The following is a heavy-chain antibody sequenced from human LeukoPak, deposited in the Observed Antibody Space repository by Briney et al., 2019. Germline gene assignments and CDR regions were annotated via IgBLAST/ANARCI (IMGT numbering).Heavy chain of an antibody. CDR1: AFTFSSSA. J-gene: IGHJ4*02. V-gene: IGHV3-30-3*01. D-gene: IGHD5-18*01. Sequence: GGSLRLSCTGSAFTFSSSAFHWVRQAPGKGLEWLSVISFDGNNIHYADSVKGRFTISRDNSKSTLYLQMNSLRAEDTAVYYCAKDYAVDTAMSPLYYFDYWGQGTLVTVSS. CDR3: AKDYAVDTAMSPLYYFDY. CDR2: ISFDGNNI.